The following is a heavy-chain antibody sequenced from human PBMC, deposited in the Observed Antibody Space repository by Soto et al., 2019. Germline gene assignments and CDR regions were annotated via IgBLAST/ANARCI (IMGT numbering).Heavy chain of an antibody. CDR2: LSGSGRTT. V-gene: IGHV3-23*01. J-gene: IGHJ4*02. Sequence: EVQMLESGGGLVQPGGSLRLSCAATGFMFSDYAMSWVRQAPGKGLEWVSALSGSGRTTYYAYSVKGRFTISRDNSKNTLYLQMNRLKVDDTAVYYCTKGVFKGGVAATNSRYWGQGTLVTVSS. CDR1: GFMFSDYA. D-gene: IGHD3-16*01. CDR3: TKGVFKGGVAATNSRY.